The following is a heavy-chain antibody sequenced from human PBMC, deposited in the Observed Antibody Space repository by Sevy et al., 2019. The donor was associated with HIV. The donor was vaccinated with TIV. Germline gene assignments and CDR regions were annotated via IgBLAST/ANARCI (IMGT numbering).Heavy chain of an antibody. CDR2: INPSGGST. Sequence: ASVKVSCKASGYTCTSYYMHWVRQAPGQGLEWMGIINPSGGSTSYAQKFQGRVTMTRDTSTSTVYMELSSLRSEDTAVYYCARGGGYDFWSGYLYYYGMDVWGQWTTVTVSS. V-gene: IGHV1-46*01. CDR3: ARGGGYDFWSGYLYYYGMDV. CDR1: GYTCTSYY. D-gene: IGHD3-3*01. J-gene: IGHJ6*02.